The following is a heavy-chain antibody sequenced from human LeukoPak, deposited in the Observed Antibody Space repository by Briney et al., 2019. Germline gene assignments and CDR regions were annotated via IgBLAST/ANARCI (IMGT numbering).Heavy chain of an antibody. CDR3: AKILSYDILTGYYHR. V-gene: IGHV3-23*01. D-gene: IGHD3-9*01. CDR2: ISGSGGST. CDR1: GFTFSSYA. J-gene: IGHJ5*02. Sequence: PGGSLRLSCAASGFTFSSYAMSWVRQAPGKGLEWVSAISGSGGSTYYADSARGRFTISRDNSKNTLYLQMNSLRAEDTAVYYCAKILSYDILTGYYHRWGQGTLVTVSS.